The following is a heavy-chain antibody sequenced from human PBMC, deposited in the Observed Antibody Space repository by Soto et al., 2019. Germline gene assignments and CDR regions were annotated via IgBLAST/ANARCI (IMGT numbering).Heavy chain of an antibody. D-gene: IGHD1-26*01. J-gene: IGHJ3*02. Sequence: ASVKVSGKASGYTFPSYYMHWVQQAPGQGLEWMGIINPSGGSTSYAQKFQGRVTMTRDTSTSTVYMELSSLRSEDTAVYYCAREYGKPRPVAFDIWGQGTMVTVSS. CDR2: INPSGGST. V-gene: IGHV1-46*01. CDR3: AREYGKPRPVAFDI. CDR1: GYTFPSYY.